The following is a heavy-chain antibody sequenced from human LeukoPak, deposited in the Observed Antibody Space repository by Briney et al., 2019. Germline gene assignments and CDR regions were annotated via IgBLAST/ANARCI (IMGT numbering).Heavy chain of an antibody. CDR3: AREEGYCSGGSCYLVGAFDI. CDR2: ISGSGGST. V-gene: IGHV3-23*01. Sequence: GGSLRLSCAASGFTFSSYAMSWVRQAPGKGLEWVSAISGSGGSTYYADSVKGRFTISRDNSKNTLYLQMNSLRAEDTAVYYCAREEGYCSGGSCYLVGAFDIWGQGTMVTVSS. J-gene: IGHJ3*02. D-gene: IGHD2-15*01. CDR1: GFTFSSYA.